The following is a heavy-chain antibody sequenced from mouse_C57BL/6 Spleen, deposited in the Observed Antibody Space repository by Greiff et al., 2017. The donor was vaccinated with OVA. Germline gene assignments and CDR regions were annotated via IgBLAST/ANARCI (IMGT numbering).Heavy chain of an antibody. CDR3: AREYYGGFAY. Sequence: DVKLQASGPGLVKPSQSLSLTCSVTGYSITSGYYWYWIRQFPGHILELMGYISYDVTNNYTPSLKNRITITRDTSKNQFCLKLNSVTTEDTATYYCAREYYGGFAYWGQGTLVTVSA. CDR2: ISYDVTN. D-gene: IGHD1-1*01. J-gene: IGHJ3*01. V-gene: IGHV3-6*01. CDR1: GYSITSGYY.